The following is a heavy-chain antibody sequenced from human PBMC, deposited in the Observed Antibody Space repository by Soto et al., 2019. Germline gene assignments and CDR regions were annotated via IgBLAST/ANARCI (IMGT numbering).Heavy chain of an antibody. CDR3: AKEWRYCSGGSCYRSSFDY. D-gene: IGHD2-15*01. CDR1: GFTFSSYA. J-gene: IGHJ4*02. CDR2: ISGSGGST. V-gene: IGHV3-23*01. Sequence: EVQLLESGGGLVQPGGSLRLSCAASGFTFSSYAMSWVRQAPGKGLEWVSAISGSGGSTYYADSVKGRFTISRDKSKNTLYLQITSLRAEDTAVYYCAKEWRYCSGGSCYRSSFDYWGQGTLVTVSS.